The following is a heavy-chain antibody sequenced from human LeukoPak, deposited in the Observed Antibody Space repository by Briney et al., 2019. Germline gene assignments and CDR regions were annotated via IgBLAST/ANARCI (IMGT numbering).Heavy chain of an antibody. CDR3: AKEDAWGSYHLDPFDY. CDR2: TSGSGRNT. J-gene: IGHJ4*02. CDR1: GFTFSNYA. Sequence: GSLRLSCAASGFTFSNYALSWVRQAPGKGLEWVSATSGSGRNTYYADSVKGRFTISRDNSKNTLYLQMNSLRAEDTAVYYCAKEDAWGSYHLDPFDYWGQGTLVTVSS. D-gene: IGHD3-16*02. V-gene: IGHV3-23*01.